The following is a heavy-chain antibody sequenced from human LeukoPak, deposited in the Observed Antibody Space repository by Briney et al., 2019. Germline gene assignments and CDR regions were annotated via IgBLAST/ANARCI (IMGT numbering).Heavy chain of an antibody. CDR3: AKDSVYGDYYDY. D-gene: IGHD4-17*01. CDR1: GFTFSSYA. V-gene: IGHV3-23*01. Sequence: PGGSLRLSCAVSGFTFSSYAMSWVRQAPGKGLEWVSAISGSGGSTYYADSVKGRFTISRDNSKDTLYLQMNSLRAEDTAVYYCAKDSVYGDYYDYWGQGTLVTVSS. CDR2: ISGSGGST. J-gene: IGHJ4*02.